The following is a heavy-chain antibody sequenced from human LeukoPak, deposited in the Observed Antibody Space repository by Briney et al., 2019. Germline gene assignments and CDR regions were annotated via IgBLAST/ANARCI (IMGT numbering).Heavy chain of an antibody. V-gene: IGHV4-34*01. CDR1: GGSFSGYY. J-gene: IGHJ4*02. CDR3: LSGGVFDY. D-gene: IGHD6-19*01. CDR2: INHSGST. Sequence: PSETLSLTCAVYGGSFSGYYWSWIRQPSGKGLEWIGEINHSGSTNYNPSLKSRVTISVDTSKNQFSLKLSSVTAADTAVYYCLSGGVFDYWGQGTLVTVSS.